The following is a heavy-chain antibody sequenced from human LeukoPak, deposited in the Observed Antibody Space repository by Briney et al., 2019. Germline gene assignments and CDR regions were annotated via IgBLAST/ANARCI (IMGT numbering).Heavy chain of an antibody. CDR1: GGSFSDYY. CDR3: ARHHIYCSGGSCFQYNWFDP. J-gene: IGHJ5*02. Sequence: SETLSLTCAVYGGSFSDYYWSWIRQPPGKGLEWIGSIYYSGSTYYNPSLKSRVTISVDTSKNQFSLKLSSVTAADTAVYCCARHHIYCSGGSCFQYNWFDPWGQGTLVTVSS. CDR2: IYYSGST. V-gene: IGHV4-39*01. D-gene: IGHD2-15*01.